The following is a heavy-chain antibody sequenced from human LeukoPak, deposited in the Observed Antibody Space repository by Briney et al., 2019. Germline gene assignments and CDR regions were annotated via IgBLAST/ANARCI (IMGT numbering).Heavy chain of an antibody. Sequence: GASVKVSCKASGYIFSNFGVMWVRQAPGQGLEWLGWISAYNNNANYAQRLQGRLILTTDTSTNTAYMELSRLRSDDTAVYYCARTIVVVPAANDAFDIWGQGTMVTVSS. CDR2: ISAYNNNA. D-gene: IGHD2-2*01. J-gene: IGHJ3*02. CDR3: ARTIVVVPAANDAFDI. CDR1: GYIFSNFG. V-gene: IGHV1-18*01.